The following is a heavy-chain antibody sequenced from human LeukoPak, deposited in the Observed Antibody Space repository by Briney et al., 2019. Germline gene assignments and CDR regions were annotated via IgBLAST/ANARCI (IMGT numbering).Heavy chain of an antibody. J-gene: IGHJ4*02. CDR1: GFTFTGYY. D-gene: IGHD3-10*01. V-gene: IGHV1-2*02. Sequence: ASVKVSCKASGFTFTGYYIHWVRQAPGQGLEWMGWVNPHNGDTKYEQKFQDRVTMTRDTSISTAYMEVTTLRSDDTAIYYCVRIYRGPDYWGQGTLVTVSS. CDR3: VRIYRGPDY. CDR2: VNPHNGDT.